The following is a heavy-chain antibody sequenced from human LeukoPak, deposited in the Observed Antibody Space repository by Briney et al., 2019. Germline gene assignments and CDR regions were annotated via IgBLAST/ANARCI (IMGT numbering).Heavy chain of an antibody. J-gene: IGHJ6*02. Sequence: PGGSLRHSCAASGFTFSSYSMNWVRQAPGKGLEWVSSISSSSSYIYYADSVKGRFTISRDNAKNSLYLQMNSLRAEDTAVYYCAGGYSYGPGRYYYYGMDVWGQGTTVTVSS. CDR2: ISSSSSYI. CDR1: GFTFSSYS. V-gene: IGHV3-21*01. CDR3: AGGYSYGPGRYYYYGMDV. D-gene: IGHD5-18*01.